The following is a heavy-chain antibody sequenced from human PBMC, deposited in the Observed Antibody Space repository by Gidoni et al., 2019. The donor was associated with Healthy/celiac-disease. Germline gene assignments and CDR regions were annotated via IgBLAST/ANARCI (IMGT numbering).Heavy chain of an antibody. Sequence: EVQLLESGGGLVQPGGSLRLPCAASGFTFSTYAMRWVRQAPGKGLEWVSAISGRGGSTYYADSVKGRFTISRDNSKNTLYLQMNSLRAEDTAVYYCAKARAAAGKSQTYYYGMDVWGQGTTVTVSS. CDR2: ISGRGGST. V-gene: IGHV3-23*01. CDR1: GFTFSTYA. CDR3: AKARAAAGKSQTYYYGMDV. J-gene: IGHJ6*02. D-gene: IGHD6-13*01.